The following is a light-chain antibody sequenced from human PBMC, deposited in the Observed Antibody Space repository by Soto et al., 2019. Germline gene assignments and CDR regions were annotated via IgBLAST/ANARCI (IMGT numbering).Light chain of an antibody. CDR2: EVS. CDR3: SSYAGGNNGV. V-gene: IGLV2-8*01. Sequence: QSVLTQPPSASGSPGQSVTISCTGASSDIGGHNYVSWYQQHPGKAPKLMIYEVSKRPSWVPDRFSASKSGNTASLTVSGLQAEDEADYYCSSYAGGNNGVFGGGTQLTV. CDR1: SSDIGGHNY. J-gene: IGLJ3*02.